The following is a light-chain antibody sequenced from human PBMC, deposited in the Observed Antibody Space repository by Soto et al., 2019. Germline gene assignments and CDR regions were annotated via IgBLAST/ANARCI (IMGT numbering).Light chain of an antibody. CDR2: DVS. CDR1: SSDVGGYNY. V-gene: IGLV2-11*01. Sequence: QSALTQPRSVSGSPGQSVTISCTGTSSDVGGYNYVSWYQQHPGKAPKVMIYDVSERPSGVPDRFSGSKSGNTASLTISGLQAAEEADYYCCSYAGSPRYVFGTGTKVTVL. J-gene: IGLJ1*01. CDR3: CSYAGSPRYV.